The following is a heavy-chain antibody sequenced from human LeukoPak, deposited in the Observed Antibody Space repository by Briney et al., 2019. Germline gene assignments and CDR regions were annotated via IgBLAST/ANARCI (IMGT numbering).Heavy chain of an antibody. CDR3: ARDRFGSSGTFFDY. J-gene: IGHJ4*02. V-gene: IGHV3-30-3*01. Sequence: GRSLRLSCAASGFTFSTYAMHWVRQAPGKGLEGVAVISNDGANKYYAVSVKGRFTISRDDSQSTVYLQMDSLRAEDTAVYYCARDRFGSSGTFFDYWGQGILVTVSS. CDR1: GFTFSTYA. D-gene: IGHD6-19*01. CDR2: ISNDGANK.